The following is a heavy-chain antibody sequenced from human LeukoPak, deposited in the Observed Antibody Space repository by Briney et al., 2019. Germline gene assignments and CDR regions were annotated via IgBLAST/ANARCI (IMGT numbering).Heavy chain of an antibody. D-gene: IGHD6-13*01. CDR2: ISNSGSST. Sequence: PGGSLRLSCAASGFTFSTYAMSWVRQALGKGLEWVSAISNSGSSTYYADSVRGRFTISRDNSKNTLYLQMNSLRAEDTAVYYCAKAAAGSYYFDYWGQGTLVTVSS. J-gene: IGHJ4*02. V-gene: IGHV3-23*01. CDR3: AKAAAGSYYFDY. CDR1: GFTFSTYA.